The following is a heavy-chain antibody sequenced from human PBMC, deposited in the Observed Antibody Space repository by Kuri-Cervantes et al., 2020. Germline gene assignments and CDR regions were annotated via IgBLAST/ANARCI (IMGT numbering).Heavy chain of an antibody. CDR2: INGGNENT. V-gene: IGHV1-3*01. J-gene: IGHJ6*03. CDR1: GYTFTSYP. CDR3: ARVTASWGSDYYYYMDV. D-gene: IGHD2-21*02. Sequence: ASVKVSCKASGYTFTSYPMQWVRQAPGRRLEWMGWINGGNENTKYSQKFQGRVTMTRNTSISTAYMELSSLRSEDTAVYYCARVTASWGSDYYYYMDVWGKGTTVTVSS.